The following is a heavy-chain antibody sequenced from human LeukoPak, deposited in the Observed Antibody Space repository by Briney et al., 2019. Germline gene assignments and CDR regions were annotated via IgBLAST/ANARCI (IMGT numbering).Heavy chain of an antibody. CDR1: GFTFSSYG. Sequence: GGSLRLSCAASGFTFSSYGMHWVRQAPGKGLVWVAFIRYDGSNKYYADSVKGRFTISRDNSKNTLYLQMNSLRAEDMAVYYCAIDPSFRAGYFDYWGQGTLVTVSS. V-gene: IGHV3-30*02. CDR2: IRYDGSNK. CDR3: AIDPSFRAGYFDY. J-gene: IGHJ4*02.